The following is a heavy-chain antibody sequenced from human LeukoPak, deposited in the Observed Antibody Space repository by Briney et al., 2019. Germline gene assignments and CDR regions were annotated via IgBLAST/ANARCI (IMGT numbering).Heavy chain of an antibody. V-gene: IGHV1-2*06. CDR1: GYTFTGYY. J-gene: IGHJ4*02. D-gene: IGHD6-6*01. CDR2: INPNSGGT. Sequence: ASVKVSCKASGYTFTGYYMHWVRQAPGQGLEWMGRINPNSGGTNYAQKFQGRVTMTRDTSISTAYMELSRLRSDDTAVSYCARLVSARPGFGGDYWGQGTLVTVSS. CDR3: ARLVSARPGFGGDY.